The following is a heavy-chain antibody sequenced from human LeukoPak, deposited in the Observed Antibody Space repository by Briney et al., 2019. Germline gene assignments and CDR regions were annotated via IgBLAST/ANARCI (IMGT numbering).Heavy chain of an antibody. CDR3: ARDYDSSGDLDY. V-gene: IGHV1-3*01. CDR2: INAGNGNT. Sequence: ASVKVSCKASGYTFTSYAMHWVRQAPGQRLEWMGWINAGNGNTKYSQKFQGRVTITRDTSASTAYMELSSLRSEDTAVYYCARDYDSSGDLDYWGQGTLVTVSS. D-gene: IGHD3-22*01. J-gene: IGHJ4*02. CDR1: GYTFTSYA.